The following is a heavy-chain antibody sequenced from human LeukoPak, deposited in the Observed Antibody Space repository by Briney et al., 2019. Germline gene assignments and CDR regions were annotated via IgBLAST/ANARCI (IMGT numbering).Heavy chain of an antibody. V-gene: IGHV3-23*01. CDR1: GFTFSSYA. J-gene: IGHJ4*02. D-gene: IGHD3-22*01. CDR2: ISGGGGST. CDR3: AKGDYYDSSGC. Sequence: GGSLRLSCAASGFTFSSYAMSWVRQAPGKGLEWVSAISGGGGSTYYADYVKGRFTISRDNSKNTLYLQMNSLRAEDTAVYYCAKGDYYDSSGCWGQGTLVTVSS.